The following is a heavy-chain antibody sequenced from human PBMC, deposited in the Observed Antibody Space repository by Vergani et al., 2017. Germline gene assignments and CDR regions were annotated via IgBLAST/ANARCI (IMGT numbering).Heavy chain of an antibody. J-gene: IGHJ5*02. Sequence: QVQLVQSGAEVKKPGSSVKVSCKASGGTFSSYAISWVRQAPGQGLEWMGRIIPIFGTANYAQKFQGRVTITADKSTSTAYMELSSLRSEDTAVDYCAGAGRRSSSPSWFDPWGQGTLVTVSS. CDR3: AGAGRRSSSPSWFDP. CDR1: GGTFSSYA. D-gene: IGHD6-13*01. V-gene: IGHV1-69*14. CDR2: IIPIFGTA.